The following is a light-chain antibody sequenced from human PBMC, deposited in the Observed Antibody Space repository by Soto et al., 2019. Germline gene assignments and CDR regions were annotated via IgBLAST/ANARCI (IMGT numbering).Light chain of an antibody. CDR2: DAT. CDR1: QSVGNY. V-gene: IGKV3-11*01. J-gene: IGKJ5*01. CDR3: QQRTRWPMT. Sequence: EIVLTQSPATLSLSPGETGTLSCRASQSVGNYLGWYQQKPGQAPRLLIYDATSRATGIPARFGGSGSGTDYTLTISSLEPEDFAVYYCQQRTRWPMTFGQGTRLEIK.